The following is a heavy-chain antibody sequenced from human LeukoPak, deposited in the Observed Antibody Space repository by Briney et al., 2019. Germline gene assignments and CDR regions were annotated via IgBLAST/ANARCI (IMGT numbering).Heavy chain of an antibody. CDR3: ASSLYDFWSGYYVKFGY. D-gene: IGHD3-3*01. CDR2: INHSGST. V-gene: IGHV4-34*01. J-gene: IGHJ4*02. Sequence: PSETLSLTCAVYGGSFSGYYWSWIRQPPGKGLEWIGEINHSGSTNYNPSLKSRVTISVDTSKNQFSLKLSSVTAADTAVYYCASSLYDFWSGYYVKFGYWGQGTLVTVSS. CDR1: GGSFSGYY.